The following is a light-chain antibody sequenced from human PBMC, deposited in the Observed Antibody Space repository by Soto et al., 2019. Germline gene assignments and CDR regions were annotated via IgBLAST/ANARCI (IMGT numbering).Light chain of an antibody. CDR2: WAS. J-gene: IGKJ2*01. CDR1: QSVLYSSNNKNY. Sequence: DIVMTQSPDSLTVSLGERATINCKSSQSVLYSSNNKNYLAWYQQKPGQPPKLLIYWASARESGVPDRFSGSGSGTDLTLTISSLQAEDVAVYYCQQHYTSPRTFGQGTKLEIK. V-gene: IGKV4-1*01. CDR3: QQHYTSPRT.